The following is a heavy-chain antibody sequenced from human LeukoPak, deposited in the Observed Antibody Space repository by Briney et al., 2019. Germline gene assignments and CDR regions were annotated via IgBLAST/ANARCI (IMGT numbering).Heavy chain of an antibody. CDR2: INHSGST. CDR3: ARMTLAGAFDI. CDR1: GGSFSGYY. J-gene: IGHJ3*02. Sequence: PSETLSLTCAVYGGSFSGYYWSWIRQPPGKGLEWIGEINHSGSTNYNPSLKSRVTISVDTSKNQFSLKLSSVTAADTAVYYCARMTLAGAFDIWGQGTMVTVSS. D-gene: IGHD4/OR15-4a*01. V-gene: IGHV4-34*01.